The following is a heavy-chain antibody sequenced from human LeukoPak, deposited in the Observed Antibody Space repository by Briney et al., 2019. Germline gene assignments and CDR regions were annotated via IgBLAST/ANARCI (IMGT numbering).Heavy chain of an antibody. D-gene: IGHD6-19*01. J-gene: IGHJ4*02. CDR1: GYTFTGYY. Sequence: ASVKVSCKASGYTFTGYYMHWVRQAPGQGLEWMGWINPKSGGTNYAQKFQGRVTMTRDTSISTAYMELSRLRSDDTAVYYCARHYSSGWYSHFDYWGQGTLVTVSS. CDR3: ARHYSSGWYSHFDY. V-gene: IGHV1-2*02. CDR2: INPKSGGT.